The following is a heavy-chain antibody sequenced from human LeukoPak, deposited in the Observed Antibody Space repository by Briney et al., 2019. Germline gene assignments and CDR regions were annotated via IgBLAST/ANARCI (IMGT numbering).Heavy chain of an antibody. CDR1: GGSFSGYY. D-gene: IGHD2-15*01. Sequence: SETQSLTCAVYGGSFSGYYWGWIRQTPGKGLEWIGEINHSGSTNYNPSLKSRVTLSVDTSKNQFSLKLSSVTAADTAVYYCASLVIGSGYYYYGMDVWGQGTTVTVSS. CDR2: INHSGST. V-gene: IGHV4-34*01. CDR3: ASLVIGSGYYYYGMDV. J-gene: IGHJ6*02.